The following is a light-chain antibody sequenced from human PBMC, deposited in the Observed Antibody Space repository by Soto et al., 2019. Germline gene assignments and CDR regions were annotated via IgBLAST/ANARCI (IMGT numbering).Light chain of an antibody. J-gene: IGKJ1*01. CDR3: QQYGSSPWT. Sequence: VVLTQSPATRSLSPGERATLSCRASQSDSTYLAWYQQKPGQSPRLLIYETSNRAAGIPDRFSGSGSGTDFTLTISRLEPEDFAVYYCQQYGSSPWTFGQGTKVDIK. CDR1: QSDSTY. V-gene: IGKV3-20*01. CDR2: ETS.